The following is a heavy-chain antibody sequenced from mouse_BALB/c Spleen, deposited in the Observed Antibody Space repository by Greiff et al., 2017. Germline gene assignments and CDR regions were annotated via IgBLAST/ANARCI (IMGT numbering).Heavy chain of an antibody. Sequence: DVKLQESGPGLVKPSQSLSLTCSVTGYSITSGYYWNWIRQFPGNKLEWMGYISYDGSNNYNPSLKNRISITRDTSKNQFFLKLNSVTTEDTATYYCAREGELREGFDYWGQGTTLTVSS. D-gene: IGHD1-1*01. CDR2: ISYDGSN. CDR1: GYSITSGYY. CDR3: AREGELREGFDY. V-gene: IGHV3-6*02. J-gene: IGHJ2*01.